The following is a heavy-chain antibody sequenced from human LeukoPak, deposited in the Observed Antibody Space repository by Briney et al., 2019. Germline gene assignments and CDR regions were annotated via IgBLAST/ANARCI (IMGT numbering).Heavy chain of an antibody. CDR2: IYYSGST. D-gene: IGHD3-22*01. J-gene: IGHJ6*02. CDR1: GGSISSYY. CDR3: ARHGMILADCYHYDMDV. Sequence: SETLSLTCTVSGGSISSYYWSWIRQPPGKGLGWIGYIYYSGSTDYNPSLKSRVTISVDTSKNQFSLKLSSVTAADTAVYYCARHGMILADCYHYDMDVWGQGTTVTVSS. V-gene: IGHV4-59*08.